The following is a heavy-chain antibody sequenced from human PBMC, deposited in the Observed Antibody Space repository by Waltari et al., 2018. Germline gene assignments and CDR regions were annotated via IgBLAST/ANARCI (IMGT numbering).Heavy chain of an antibody. D-gene: IGHD3-10*01. V-gene: IGHV1-24*01. J-gene: IGHJ5*02. CDR1: GHTLTELS. CDR2: FDVEDGKT. Sequence: QVQLIQSGAEVKKPGASVKVSCKVSGHTLTELSIHGGRQAPGKGPEWMGGFDVEDGKTIYAQNFQGRVTMTEDTSTDTAYMELTSLRSEDTAVYYCAREEVVRGVINSNWFDPWGQGTLVTVSS. CDR3: AREEVVRGVINSNWFDP.